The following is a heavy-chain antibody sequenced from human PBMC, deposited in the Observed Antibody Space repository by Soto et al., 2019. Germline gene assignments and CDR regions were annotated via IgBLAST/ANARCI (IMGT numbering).Heavy chain of an antibody. J-gene: IGHJ4*02. CDR3: VRVTINVSTYYFDY. CDR2: IFYSRST. Sequence: SETLSLTCSVSGGSISSYYLSWIRQPPGKGLEWIGYIFYSRSTNYNPSLKSRVTMSIDTSKNQFSLKLSSVTAADTAVYYCVRVTINVSTYYFDYWGQGTLVTVSS. V-gene: IGHV4-59*01. CDR1: GGSISSYY.